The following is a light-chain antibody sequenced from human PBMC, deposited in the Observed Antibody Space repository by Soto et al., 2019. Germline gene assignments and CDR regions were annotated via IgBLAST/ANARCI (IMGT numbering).Light chain of an antibody. CDR2: GAS. J-gene: IGKJ1*01. Sequence: IRMNQSPSTLSAYKGGRATLSCRASQSISDTLAWYQQKPGQAPRLLIHGASTRATGFPARFSGSGSGTDFTLTISSLQSEDFAVYYCQQYNIWLWT. V-gene: IGKV3-15*01. CDR3: QQYNIWLWT. CDR1: QSISDT.